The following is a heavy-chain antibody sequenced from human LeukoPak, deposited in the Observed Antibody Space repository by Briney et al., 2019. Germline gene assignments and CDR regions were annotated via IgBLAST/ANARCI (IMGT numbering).Heavy chain of an antibody. CDR1: GFTFSSYG. J-gene: IGHJ3*02. CDR3: AKGARVIAAAGMDAFDI. V-gene: IGHV3-33*06. D-gene: IGHD6-13*01. CDR2: ISYDGSNK. Sequence: GGSLRLSCAASGFTFSSYGMHWVRQAPGKWLEWVAVISYDGSNKYYADSVKGRFTISRDNSKNTLYLQMNSLRGEDTAVYYSAKGARVIAAAGMDAFDIWGQGTMVTVSS.